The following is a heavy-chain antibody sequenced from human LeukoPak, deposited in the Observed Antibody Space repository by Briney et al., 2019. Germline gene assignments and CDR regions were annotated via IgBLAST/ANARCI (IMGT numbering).Heavy chain of an antibody. D-gene: IGHD6-19*01. CDR3: CGSGWFAGPFGY. V-gene: IGHV4-30-2*03. CDR2: MHYSGST. J-gene: IGHJ4*02. Sequence: PSQTLSLTCAVSGGSISSGGYSWSWIRQSPETGLEWTGSMHYSGSTYYNPSLNSRVTISVDTSKNQFSLKLTSVTAADTAVYYCCGSGWFAGPFGYWGQGALVTVSS. CDR1: GGSISSGGYS.